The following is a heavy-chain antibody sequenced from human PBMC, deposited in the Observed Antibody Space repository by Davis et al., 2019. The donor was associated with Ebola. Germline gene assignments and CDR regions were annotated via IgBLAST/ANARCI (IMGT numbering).Heavy chain of an antibody. J-gene: IGHJ4*02. Sequence: ASVQVSCKASGYTFTDYYIHWMRQAPAQGLEWLGRVFLKSAATNYAQKFQGRVTMTRDTSIGTVYMELSSLRYDDTADYYCARGHNYAHEYWGQGTLVTVSS. CDR3: ARGHNYAHEY. CDR2: VFLKSAAT. CDR1: GYTFTDYY. D-gene: IGHD4-11*01. V-gene: IGHV1-2*06.